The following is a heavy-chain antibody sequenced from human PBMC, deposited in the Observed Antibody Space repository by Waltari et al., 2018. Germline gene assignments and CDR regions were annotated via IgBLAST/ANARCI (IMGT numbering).Heavy chain of an antibody. J-gene: IGHJ4*02. Sequence: QVQLVQSGAEVKKPGSPVKVSCKASGGTFSSYAISWVRQAPGQGLEWMGRIIPSFGTANYAQKFQGRVTITADKATSTAYMELSSLRSEDTAVYYCARDTGLHYYDSSGYFDYWGQGTLVTVSS. CDR1: GGTFSSYA. D-gene: IGHD3-22*01. CDR3: ARDTGLHYYDSSGYFDY. V-gene: IGHV1-69*08. CDR2: IIPSFGTA.